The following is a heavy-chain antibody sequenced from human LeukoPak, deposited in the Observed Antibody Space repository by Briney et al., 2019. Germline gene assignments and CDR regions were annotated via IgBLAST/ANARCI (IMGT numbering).Heavy chain of an antibody. Sequence: SETLSLTCTVSGGSISRSSYYWGWIRQPPGKGLEWIGSIFYSGSTYYNPSLKSRATISVDTSKSHFSLKLSSVTAADTAVYYCARYVNDILTGYAFLFDCWGQGTLVTVSS. CDR1: GGSISRSSYY. CDR2: IFYSGST. D-gene: IGHD3-9*01. CDR3: ARYVNDILTGYAFLFDC. V-gene: IGHV4-39*07. J-gene: IGHJ4*02.